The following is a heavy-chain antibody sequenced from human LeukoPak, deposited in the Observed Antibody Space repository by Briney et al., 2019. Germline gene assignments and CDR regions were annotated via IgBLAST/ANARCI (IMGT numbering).Heavy chain of an antibody. D-gene: IGHD4-17*01. Sequence: QSSETLSLTCTVSGGSISSYYWSWIRQPPGKGLEWIGYIYYSGSTNYNPSLKSRVTISVDTSKNQFSLKLSSVTAADTAVYYCARYTTVTDWYFDLWGRGTLVTVSS. J-gene: IGHJ2*01. V-gene: IGHV4-59*01. CDR1: GGSISSYY. CDR3: ARYTTVTDWYFDL. CDR2: IYYSGST.